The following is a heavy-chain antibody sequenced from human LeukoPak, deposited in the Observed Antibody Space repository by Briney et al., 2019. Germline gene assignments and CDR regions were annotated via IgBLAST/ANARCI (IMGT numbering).Heavy chain of an antibody. J-gene: IGHJ4*02. CDR2: IYTSGST. CDR1: GGSISSGSYY. Sequence: SETLSLTCTVSGGSISSGSYYWSWIRQPAGKGLEWIGRIYTSGSTNYNPSLKSRVTISVDTSKNQFSLKLSSVTAADTAVYYCARHGSSWYSSYFDYWGQGTLVTVSS. V-gene: IGHV4-61*02. CDR3: ARHGSSWYSSYFDY. D-gene: IGHD6-13*01.